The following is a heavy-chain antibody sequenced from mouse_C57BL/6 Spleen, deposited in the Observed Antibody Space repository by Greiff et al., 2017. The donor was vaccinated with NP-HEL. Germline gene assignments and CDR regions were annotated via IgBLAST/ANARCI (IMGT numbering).Heavy chain of an antibody. CDR1: GFSFNTYA. CDR2: IRSKSNNYAT. V-gene: IGHV10-1*01. D-gene: IGHD1-1*01. J-gene: IGHJ1*03. CDR3: LGQRVVPFWDFGG. Sequence: DVKLVESGGGLVQPKGSLKLSCAASGFSFNTYAMNWVRQAPGKGLEWVARIRSKSNNYATYYADSVKDRFTISRDDSESMLYLQMNNLKTEDTAMDLRLGQRVVPFWDFGGWGTGTTVTVSS.